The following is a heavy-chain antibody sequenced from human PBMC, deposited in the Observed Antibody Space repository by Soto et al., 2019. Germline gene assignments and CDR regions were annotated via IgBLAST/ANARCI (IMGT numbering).Heavy chain of an antibody. V-gene: IGHV4-39*01. CDR1: GGSISSSSYY. CDR3: ARRSRVVVTSSFDP. CDR2: IYYSGST. J-gene: IGHJ5*02. D-gene: IGHD3-22*01. Sequence: QLQLQESGPGLVKPSETLSLTCTVSGGSISSSSYYWGWIRQPPGKGLEWIGSIYYSGSTYYNPSLKSRVTISVDTSKNQFSLKLSSVTAADTAVYYCARRSRVVVTSSFDPWGQGTLVTVSS.